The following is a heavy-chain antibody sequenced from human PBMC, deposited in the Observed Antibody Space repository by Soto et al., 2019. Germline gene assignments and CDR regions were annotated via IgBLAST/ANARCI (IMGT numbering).Heavy chain of an antibody. V-gene: IGHV4-34*01. CDR1: GGSFSDYY. CDR3: AFFYILTGSRNWFYF. CDR2: INHRGST. D-gene: IGHD3-9*01. J-gene: IGHJ5*01. Sequence: SETLSLTCVVYGGSFSDYYWSWIRQPPGKGLEWIGEINHRGSTNYNPSLKSRVTISIDTSKNQFSLKLSSVTAADTAVYYCAFFYILTGSRNWFYFWGQGILVPVSS.